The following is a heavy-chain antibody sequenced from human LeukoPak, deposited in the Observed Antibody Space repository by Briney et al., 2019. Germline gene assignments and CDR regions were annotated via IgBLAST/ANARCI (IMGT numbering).Heavy chain of an antibody. V-gene: IGHV3-30-3*01. Sequence: GGSLSLSCATCGFTFSRYAMHCVRQAPGKGREWVALSSYDANIGSNKYYADSVKGRFTIYRDNSKNTLYLQMNSLRAEDPAVYYCARDYRGLDGDYGDYWGEGTLVTVSS. J-gene: IGHJ4*02. CDR1: GFTFSRYA. CDR2: SSYDANIGSNK. D-gene: IGHD4-17*01. CDR3: ARDYRGLDGDYGDY.